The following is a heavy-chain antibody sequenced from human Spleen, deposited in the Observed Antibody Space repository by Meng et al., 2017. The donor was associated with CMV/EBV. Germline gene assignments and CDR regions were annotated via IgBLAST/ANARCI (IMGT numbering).Heavy chain of an antibody. J-gene: IGHJ4*02. CDR1: GFTFSSFA. Sequence: GESLKISCAASGFTFSSFALSWVRQAPGKGLEWVSVMYAGGNTYYADSVTGRCTISRDNAKNSLFLQMNSLRAEDTAVYYCARANRFLEWLPYFDFWGQGTLVTVSS. CDR3: ARANRFLEWLPYFDF. V-gene: IGHV3-53*01. D-gene: IGHD3-3*01. CDR2: MYAGGNT.